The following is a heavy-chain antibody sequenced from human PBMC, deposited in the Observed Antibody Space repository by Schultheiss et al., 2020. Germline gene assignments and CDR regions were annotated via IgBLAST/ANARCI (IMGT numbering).Heavy chain of an antibody. Sequence: SETLSLTCTVSGGSISSYYWGWIRQPPGKGLEWIGSIYYSGSTYYNPSLKSRVTISVDTSKNQFSLKLSSVTAADTAVYYCARSTVMAVYYFDYWGQGTLVTVSS. V-gene: IGHV4-39*07. CDR2: IYYSGST. CDR1: GGSISSYY. J-gene: IGHJ4*02. CDR3: ARSTVMAVYYFDY. D-gene: IGHD5-18*01.